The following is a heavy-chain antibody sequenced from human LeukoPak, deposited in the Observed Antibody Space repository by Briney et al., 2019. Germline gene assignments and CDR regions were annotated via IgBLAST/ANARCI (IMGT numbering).Heavy chain of an antibody. CDR2: ICDSGRTI. D-gene: IGHD3-22*01. J-gene: IGHJ4*02. CDR3: ARDRLGDYDHSGYYDK. Sequence: GGSLRLSCAASGSTFSDYYMSWIRHAPGKGLEWISYICDSGRTIYYADSVKGRFTISRDNAKNSVYLQMNNLGAEDTAVYYCARDRLGDYDHSGYYDKWGQGTLVTVSS. CDR1: GSTFSDYY. V-gene: IGHV3-11*01.